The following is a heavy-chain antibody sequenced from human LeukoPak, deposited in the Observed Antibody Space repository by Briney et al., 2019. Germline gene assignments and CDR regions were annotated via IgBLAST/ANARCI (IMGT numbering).Heavy chain of an antibody. V-gene: IGHV3-23*01. CDR1: GFTFDDYA. CDR2: IGDNGGDR. D-gene: IGHD1-1*01. J-gene: IGHJ4*02. CDR3: GRDWKLDY. Sequence: GGSLRLSCAASGFTFDDYAMHWVRQAPGKGLEWVSAIGDNGGDRKYADSVKGRFTISRDNSKNTLYLQMNSLRAEDTAIYYCGRDWKLDYWGQGTLVTVSS.